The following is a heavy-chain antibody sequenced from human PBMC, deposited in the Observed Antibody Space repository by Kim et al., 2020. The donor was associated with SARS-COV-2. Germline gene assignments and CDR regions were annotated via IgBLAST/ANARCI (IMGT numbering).Heavy chain of an antibody. V-gene: IGHV3-49*03. CDR2: IRSKAYGGTT. CDR3: TRESTALWLVTGYFDY. D-gene: IGHD2-21*02. Sequence: GGSLRLSCTASGFTFGDYAMSWFRQAPGKGLEWVGFIRSKAYGGTTEYAASVKGRFTISRDDSKSIAYLQMNSLKTEDTAVYYCTRESTALWLVTGYFDYWGQGTLVTVSS. CDR1: GFTFGDYA. J-gene: IGHJ4*02.